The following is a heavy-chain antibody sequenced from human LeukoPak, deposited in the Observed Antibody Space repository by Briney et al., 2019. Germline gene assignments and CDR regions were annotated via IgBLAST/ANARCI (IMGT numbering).Heavy chain of an antibody. Sequence: PGGSLRLSCAASGFTFDDYAMHWVRQAPGKGLEWVSLISWDGGSTYYADSVKGRFTISRDNSRHTLYLQMNSLGAGDTALYYCAKDKEYSGFGPILSGYYYGMDVWGKGTTVTVSS. CDR1: GFTFDDYA. CDR3: AKDKEYSGFGPILSGYYYGMDV. V-gene: IGHV3-43D*04. D-gene: IGHD5-12*01. CDR2: ISWDGGST. J-gene: IGHJ6*04.